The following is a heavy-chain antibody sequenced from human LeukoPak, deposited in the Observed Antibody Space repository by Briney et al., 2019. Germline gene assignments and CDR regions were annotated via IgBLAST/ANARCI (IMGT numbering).Heavy chain of an antibody. D-gene: IGHD2-2*01. J-gene: IGHJ4*02. V-gene: IGHV3-23*01. Sequence: GGSLRLSCAASGFTFSSYAMSWVRQAPGKGLEWVSAISGSGGSTYYADSVKGRFTISRDNSKNTLYLQMNSLRAEDTAVYYCAKYFYLYCSSTSCYGPIDYWGQGTLVTVSS. CDR2: ISGSGGST. CDR3: AKYFYLYCSSTSCYGPIDY. CDR1: GFTFSSYA.